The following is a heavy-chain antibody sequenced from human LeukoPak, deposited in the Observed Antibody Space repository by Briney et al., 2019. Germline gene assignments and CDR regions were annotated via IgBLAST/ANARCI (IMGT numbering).Heavy chain of an antibody. J-gene: IGHJ6*02. Sequence: GGSLRLSCAASGFTFSSYAMSWVRQAPGKGLEWVSAISGSGGSTYYADSVKGRFTISRDNSKNRLYLQMNSLRAEDTAVYYCAKDMSPYYYYYGMDVWGQGTTVTVSS. CDR2: ISGSGGST. V-gene: IGHV3-23*01. CDR3: AKDMSPYYYYYGMDV. CDR1: GFTFSSYA.